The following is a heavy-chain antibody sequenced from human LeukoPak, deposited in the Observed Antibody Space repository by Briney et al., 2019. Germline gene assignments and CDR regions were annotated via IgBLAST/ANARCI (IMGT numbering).Heavy chain of an antibody. D-gene: IGHD4-23*01. CDR1: GFTLSSNY. CDR2: IYSGGIT. J-gene: IGHJ3*02. Sequence: GGSLRLSCAASGFTLSSNYMSCVRQAPGKGLEWVSVIYSGGITYYADSVNGRFTISRDNSKNTLYLQMNSLRAEDTAVYYCARTTVEGAFDIWGQGTMVTVSS. CDR3: ARTTVEGAFDI. V-gene: IGHV3-53*01.